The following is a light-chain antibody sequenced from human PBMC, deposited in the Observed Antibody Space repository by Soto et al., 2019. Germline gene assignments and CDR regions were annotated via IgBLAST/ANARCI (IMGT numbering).Light chain of an antibody. J-gene: IGLJ1*01. V-gene: IGLV2-14*03. CDR3: SSYTSTTTRV. CDR2: EVS. Sequence: QSVLTQPASVSGSPGQSITISCTGTNSDVGGYNYVSWYQQQPGKGPKLMIYEVSNRPSGVSNRFSGSKSGNTATLTISGLQAEDEADYYCSSYTSTTTRVFGTGTKVTVL. CDR1: NSDVGGYNY.